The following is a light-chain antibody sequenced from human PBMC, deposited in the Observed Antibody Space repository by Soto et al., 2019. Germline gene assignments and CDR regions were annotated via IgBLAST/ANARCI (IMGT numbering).Light chain of an antibody. CDR1: QSVYSN. CDR2: GAS. J-gene: IGKJ4*01. CDR3: QQYNNWPPLT. V-gene: IGKV3D-15*01. Sequence: IVMTQSPATLSVSPGERATLSCRASQSVYSNLAWYQQKPGQAPRLLIFGASTRATGIPARFSGSGSGTEFTLAISSLQYEDFGVYYCQQYNNWPPLTIGGGTKVEIK.